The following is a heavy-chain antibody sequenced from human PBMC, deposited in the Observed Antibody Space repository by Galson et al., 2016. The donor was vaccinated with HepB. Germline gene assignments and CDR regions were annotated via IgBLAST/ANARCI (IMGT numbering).Heavy chain of an antibody. Sequence: LRLSCAASGFAFSNYAMSWVRQAPGKGLEWVSLIFAGGDRTFYADSVRGRFTISRDNSKNTLYLQMSSLRADDSAVYYCAKDGCTSTSCYSYWGQGTLVTVSS. CDR1: GFAFSNYA. V-gene: IGHV3-23*01. J-gene: IGHJ4*02. CDR3: AKDGCTSTSCYSY. D-gene: IGHD2-2*01. CDR2: IFAGGDRT.